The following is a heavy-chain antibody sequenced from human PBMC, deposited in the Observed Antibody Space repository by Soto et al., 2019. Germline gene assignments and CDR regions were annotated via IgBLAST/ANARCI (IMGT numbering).Heavy chain of an antibody. V-gene: IGHV3-30-3*01. Sequence: GGSLRLSCAASGFTFSTFPMHWVRQAPGKGLEWVAVISYDGTNKYYADSVKGRFIISRDNSQNTLYLQMNSLRAEDTAVYYCARDPPQFPSAFDIWGQGTMVTVSS. CDR3: ARDPPQFPSAFDI. J-gene: IGHJ3*02. CDR1: GFTFSTFP. D-gene: IGHD2-21*01. CDR2: ISYDGTNK.